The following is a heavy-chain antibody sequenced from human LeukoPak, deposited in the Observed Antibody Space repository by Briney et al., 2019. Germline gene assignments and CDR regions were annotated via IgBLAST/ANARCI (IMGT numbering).Heavy chain of an antibody. CDR1: GGSISTSSYY. Sequence: PSETLSLTCTVSGGSISTSSYYWGWIRQPPEKGLEWIGSMYYSGSTYYNPSLQSRVTISVDTSKNQFSLRLTSVTAADTAVYYCARQGGLWLRAPFDYWGQGTLVTVSS. D-gene: IGHD5-18*01. CDR2: MYYSGST. V-gene: IGHV4-39*01. J-gene: IGHJ4*02. CDR3: ARQGGLWLRAPFDY.